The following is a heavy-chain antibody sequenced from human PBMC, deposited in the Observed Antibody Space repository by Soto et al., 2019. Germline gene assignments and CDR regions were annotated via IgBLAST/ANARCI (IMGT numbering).Heavy chain of an antibody. CDR2: IWYAGTNK. D-gene: IGHD3-22*01. V-gene: IGHV3-33*01. CDR3: ARDQRNYYDSNGYLPLFDY. Sequence: GSLRLSCAASGFTFSSYGMHWVRQAPGKGLEWVAVIWYAGTNKYYADSVKGRFTISRDNSKNTLYLQMNSLRAEDTAVYYCARDQRNYYDSNGYLPLFDYWGQGTLVTVSS. CDR1: GFTFSSYG. J-gene: IGHJ4*02.